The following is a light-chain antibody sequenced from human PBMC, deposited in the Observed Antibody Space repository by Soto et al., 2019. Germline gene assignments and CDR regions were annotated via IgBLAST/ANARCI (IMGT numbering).Light chain of an antibody. V-gene: IGLV2-8*01. CDR2: EVT. J-gene: IGLJ1*01. Sequence: QSALTQPPSASGSPGQSVTISCTGTSGDVGGYNYVSWYQQHPGKAPKLMIYEVTKRPSGVPDRFSGSKSGNTASLTVSGLQAEDEADYYCSSYAGSNNFVFGSGTKPDRP. CDR3: SSYAGSNNFV. CDR1: SGDVGGYNY.